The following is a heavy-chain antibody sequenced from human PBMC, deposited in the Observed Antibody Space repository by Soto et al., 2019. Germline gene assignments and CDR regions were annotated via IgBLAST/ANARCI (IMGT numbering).Heavy chain of an antibody. D-gene: IGHD2-15*01. J-gene: IGHJ4*02. CDR1: GYSFTSHW. CDR2: INPGNSDT. CDR3: ARRYCSGGTCYYFGS. Sequence: PGESLKISCKGSGYSFTSHWIGWVRQMPGKGPEWMGIINPGNSDTTYSPSFQGQVTISADKSISTAYLQWNNLKASDTAMYYCARRYCSGGTCYYFGSWGQGTLVTVSS. V-gene: IGHV5-51*01.